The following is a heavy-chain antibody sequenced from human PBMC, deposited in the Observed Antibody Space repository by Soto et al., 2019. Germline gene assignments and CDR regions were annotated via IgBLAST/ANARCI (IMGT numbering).Heavy chain of an antibody. D-gene: IGHD6-13*01. CDR1: GFTFSSYG. CDR3: AKDLYSSSWYDGNGFDP. V-gene: IGHV3-30*18. Sequence: GGSLRLSCAASGFTFSSYGMHWVRQAPGKGLERVAVISYDGSNKYYADSVKGRFTISRDNSKNTLYLQMNSLRAEDTAVYYCAKDLYSSSWYDGNGFDPWGQGTLVTVSS. CDR2: ISYDGSNK. J-gene: IGHJ5*02.